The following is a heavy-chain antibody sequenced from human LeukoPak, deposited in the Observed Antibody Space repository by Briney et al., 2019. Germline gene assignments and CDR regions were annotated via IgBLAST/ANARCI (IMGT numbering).Heavy chain of an antibody. CDR3: AKEGSGSGTYFDS. CDR2: VSSDGNTK. Sequence: GGSLRLSCAASGFTFSSCSVHWVRQAPGKGLEWVAVVSSDGNTKYYADSVKGRFTISRDNSKNTLYLQMNSLRTEDTAVYYCAKEGSGSGTYFDSWGQGTLVTVSS. V-gene: IGHV3-30*04. CDR1: GFTFSSCS. D-gene: IGHD1-26*01. J-gene: IGHJ4*02.